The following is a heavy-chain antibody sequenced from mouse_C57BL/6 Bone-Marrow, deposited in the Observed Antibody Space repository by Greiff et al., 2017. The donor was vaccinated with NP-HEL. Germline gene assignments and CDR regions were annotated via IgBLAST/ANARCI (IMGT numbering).Heavy chain of an antibody. CDR1: GYTFTDYY. V-gene: IGHV1-26*01. D-gene: IGHD4-1*01. J-gene: IGHJ2*01. Sequence: EVQLQQSGPELVKPGASVKISCKASGYTFTDYYMNWVKQSHGKSLEWIGDINPNNGGTSYNQKFKGKATLTVDKSSSTAYMELRSLTSEDSAVYYCARALLGPGAFDYWGQGTTLTVSS. CDR3: ARALLGPGAFDY. CDR2: INPNNGGT.